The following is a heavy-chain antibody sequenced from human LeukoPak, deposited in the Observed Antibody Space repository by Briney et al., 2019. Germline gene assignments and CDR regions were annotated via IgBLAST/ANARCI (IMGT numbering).Heavy chain of an antibody. V-gene: IGHV1-8*01. CDR1: GYSFTNHD. J-gene: IGHJ4*02. Sequence: ASVKVSCKASGYSFTNHDISWVRQATGQGLEWMGWMNPNSGNTGYAEKFQGRVTMTRDTSITTAYMELSSLRSEDTAVYYCARNSGLADCWGQGTLVTASS. CDR2: MNPNSGNT. CDR3: ARNSGLADC. D-gene: IGHD5-12*01.